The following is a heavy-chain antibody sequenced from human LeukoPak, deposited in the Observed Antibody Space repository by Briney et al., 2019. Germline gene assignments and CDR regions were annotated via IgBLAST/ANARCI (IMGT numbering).Heavy chain of an antibody. CDR3: AKDLLNHVDWQEDDAFDI. D-gene: IGHD3-9*01. CDR1: GFTFDDYA. V-gene: IGHV3-9*01. Sequence: GGSLRLSCAASGFTFDDYAMHWVRQAPGKGLEWVSGISWNSGSIGYADSVKGRFTISRDNAKNSLYLQMNSLRAEDTALYYCAKDLLNHVDWQEDDAFDIWGQGTMVTVSS. CDR2: ISWNSGSI. J-gene: IGHJ3*02.